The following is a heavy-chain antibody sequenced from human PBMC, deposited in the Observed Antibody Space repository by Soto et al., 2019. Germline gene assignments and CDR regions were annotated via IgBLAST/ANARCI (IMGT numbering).Heavy chain of an antibody. Sequence: GGSLRLSCAASGFTFSSYAMSWVRQAPGKGLEWVSSISSSSSYIYYADSVKGRFTISRDNAKNSLYLQMNSLRAEDTAVYYCARASGSGSYMDVWGKGTTVTVSS. J-gene: IGHJ6*03. CDR1: GFTFSSYA. D-gene: IGHD3-10*01. CDR2: ISSSSSYI. CDR3: ARASGSGSYMDV. V-gene: IGHV3-21*01.